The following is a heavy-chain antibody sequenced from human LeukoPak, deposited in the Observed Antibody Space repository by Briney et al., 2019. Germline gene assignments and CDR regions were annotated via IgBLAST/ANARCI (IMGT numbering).Heavy chain of an antibody. V-gene: IGHV3-48*04. J-gene: IGHJ4*02. CDR2: ISSSSDTI. Sequence: GGSLRLSCAASGFTFGPYTMNWVRQAPGKGLEWVSYISSSSDTIYYADSVKGRFTISRDNAKNSLYLQMNSLRVEDTAVYYCASGVRVGPNIWGQGTLVTVSS. D-gene: IGHD1-26*01. CDR3: ASGVRVGPNI. CDR1: GFTFGPYT.